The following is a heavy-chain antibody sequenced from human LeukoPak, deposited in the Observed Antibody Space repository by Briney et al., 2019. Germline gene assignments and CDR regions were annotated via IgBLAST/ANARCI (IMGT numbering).Heavy chain of an antibody. Sequence: SETLSLTCTVSGGSISSSSYYWGWIRQPPGKGLEWIGSIYYSGSTYYNPSLKSRVTISVDTSKSQFSLKLSSVTAADTAVYYCARQLGNYDFWSGYYTGSHMDVWGKGTTVTVSS. CDR3: ARQLGNYDFWSGYYTGSHMDV. V-gene: IGHV4-39*01. CDR1: GGSISSSSYY. J-gene: IGHJ6*03. CDR2: IYYSGST. D-gene: IGHD3-3*01.